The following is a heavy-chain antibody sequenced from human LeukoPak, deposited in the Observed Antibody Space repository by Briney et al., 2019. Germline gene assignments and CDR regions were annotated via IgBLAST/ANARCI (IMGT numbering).Heavy chain of an antibody. CDR3: ARDEEGDYYPYYMDV. Sequence: GGSLRLSCVASGFSFRTYWMHWVRQVPGKGLVWVARINSDGGRTTYADSVKGRFTISRDNAKNTLFLQMNSLRAEDTALYYCARDEEGDYYPYYMDVWGKGATVTVSS. V-gene: IGHV3-74*03. CDR1: GFSFRTYW. D-gene: IGHD3-10*01. CDR2: INSDGGRT. J-gene: IGHJ6*03.